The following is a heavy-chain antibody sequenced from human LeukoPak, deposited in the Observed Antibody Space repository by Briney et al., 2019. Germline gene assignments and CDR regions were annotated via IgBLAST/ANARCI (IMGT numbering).Heavy chain of an antibody. CDR3: ATQLAVAGTQGDY. J-gene: IGHJ4*02. CDR1: GFTVSSNY. CDR2: IYSGGST. D-gene: IGHD6-19*01. Sequence: PGGSLRLSCAASGFTVSSNYMSWVRQAPGKGLEWVSVIYSGGSTYYADSVKGRFTISRDNSKNTLYLQMNSLRAEDTAVYYCATQLAVAGTQGDYWGQGTLVTVYS. V-gene: IGHV3-66*02.